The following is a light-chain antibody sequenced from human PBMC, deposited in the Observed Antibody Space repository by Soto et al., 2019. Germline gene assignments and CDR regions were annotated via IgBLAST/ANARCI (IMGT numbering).Light chain of an antibody. Sequence: EIVMTQSPATLSVSPGERATLSCRASQSVSSNLARYQQKPGQAPRLLIYGASTRATGIPARFSVSGSGTEFTLTISSLQSEDFAVYYCQQYNNWPPWTFGQGTKVVIK. V-gene: IGKV3-15*01. CDR2: GAS. CDR3: QQYNNWPPWT. CDR1: QSVSSN. J-gene: IGKJ1*01.